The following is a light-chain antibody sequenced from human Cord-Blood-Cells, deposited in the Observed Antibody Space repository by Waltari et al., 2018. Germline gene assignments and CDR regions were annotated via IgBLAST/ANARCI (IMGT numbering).Light chain of an antibody. V-gene: IGLV2-23*01. Sequence: QSALTQPASVSGSPGQSITISCNGTSSDVGSYNLVSWYQQHPGKAPKLTIYEGSKRPSGVSNRFSGSKSGNTAYLTNSGLQAEDEADYYCCSYAGSSTWVFGGGTKLTVL. CDR2: EGS. CDR3: CSYAGSSTWV. CDR1: SSDVGSYNL. J-gene: IGLJ3*02.